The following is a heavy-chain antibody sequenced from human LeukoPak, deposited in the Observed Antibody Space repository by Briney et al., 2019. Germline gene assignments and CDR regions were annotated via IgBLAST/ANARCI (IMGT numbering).Heavy chain of an antibody. CDR2: INPNSGGT. CDR3: ARGDTTQGDY. J-gene: IGHJ4*02. V-gene: IGHV1-2*06. D-gene: IGHD4-17*01. CDR1: GYSFTGHY. Sequence: ASVKVSCKASGYSFTGHYMHWVRQAPGQGLEWMGRINPNSGGTNYAQKFQGRVTMTRDSSISTAYMELSRLTSDDTAVYYCARGDTTQGDYWGQGTLVTVSS.